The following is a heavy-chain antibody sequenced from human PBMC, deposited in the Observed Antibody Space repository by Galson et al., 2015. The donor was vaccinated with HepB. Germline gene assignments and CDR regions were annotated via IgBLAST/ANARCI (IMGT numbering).Heavy chain of an antibody. CDR3: ARDRGYSYGPGSNWFDP. V-gene: IGHV1-69*13. CDR2: IIPIFGTA. D-gene: IGHD5-18*01. J-gene: IGHJ5*02. CDR1: GGTFSSYA. Sequence: SVKVSCKASGGTFSSYAISWVRQAPGQGLEWMGGIIPIFGTANYAQKFQGRVTITADESTSTAYMERSSLRSEDTAVYYCARDRGYSYGPGSNWFDPWGQGTLVTVSS.